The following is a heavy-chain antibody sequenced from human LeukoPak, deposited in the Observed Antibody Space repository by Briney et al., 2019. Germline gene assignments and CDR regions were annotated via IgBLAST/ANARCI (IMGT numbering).Heavy chain of an antibody. Sequence: SETLSLTCTVSGYSISSGYYWGWIRQPPGKGLEWIGSIYHSGSTYYNPSLKSRVTISVDTSKNQFSLKLSSVTAADTAVYYCARGSDYYDSSGARFDIWGQGTMVTVSS. CDR3: ARGSDYYDSSGARFDI. V-gene: IGHV4-38-2*02. CDR1: GYSISSGYY. J-gene: IGHJ3*02. CDR2: IYHSGST. D-gene: IGHD3-22*01.